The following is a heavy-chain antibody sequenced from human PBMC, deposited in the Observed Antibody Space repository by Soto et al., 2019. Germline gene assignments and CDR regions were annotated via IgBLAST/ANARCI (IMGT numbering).Heavy chain of an antibody. D-gene: IGHD2-21*02. CDR1: CYTISSYG. Sequence: GXSGKVSFKASCYTISSYGLSCVRQAPGQGLEWMGWIAHNGNTNYARKFQGRFTLTIDTSTGTAYMELRSLRSDDTAVYYCARDRGGDFRYGMDVWGQGTSVTVSS. CDR2: IAHNGNT. J-gene: IGHJ6*02. V-gene: IGHV1-18*01. CDR3: ARDRGGDFRYGMDV.